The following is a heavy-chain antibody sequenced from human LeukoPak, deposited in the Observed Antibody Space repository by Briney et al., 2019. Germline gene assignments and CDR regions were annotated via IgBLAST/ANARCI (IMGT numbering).Heavy chain of an antibody. CDR1: GGSISSSIYY. J-gene: IGHJ4*02. V-gene: IGHV4-39*01. D-gene: IGHD3/OR15-3a*01. CDR2: IYYTGTT. Sequence: SETLSLTCTVSGGSISSSIYYWGWIRQPPGKGLEWIGTIYYTGTTYYNPSLESRITISVDTSKNQFSLKLTSVTAADTAVYFCARGLGPFDDWGQGTLVTVSS. CDR3: ARGLGPFDD.